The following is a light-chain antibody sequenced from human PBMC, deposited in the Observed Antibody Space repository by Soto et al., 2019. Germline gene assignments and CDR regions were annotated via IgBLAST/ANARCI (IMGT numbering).Light chain of an antibody. Sequence: QSALTQPPSVSGSPGQSVTISCTGTSSDVGNYNRVSWYQQPPGTAPKLMIYEVSNRPSGVPDRFSGSKSGNTASLTISGLQADDEADYYCSSYTSSGTYVFGTVTKLTVL. CDR3: SSYTSSGTYV. CDR1: SSDVGNYNR. V-gene: IGLV2-18*02. CDR2: EVS. J-gene: IGLJ1*01.